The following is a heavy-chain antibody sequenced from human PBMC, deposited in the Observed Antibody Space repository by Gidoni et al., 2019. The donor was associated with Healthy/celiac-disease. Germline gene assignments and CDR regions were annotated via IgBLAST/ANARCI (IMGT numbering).Heavy chain of an antibody. V-gene: IGHV3-49*03. CDR1: GFTFGDYA. Sequence: EVQLVESGGGLVQPGRSLRLSCTASGFTFGDYAMSWFRQAPGKGLEWVGFIRSKAYGGTTEYAASVKGRFTISRDDSKSIAYLQMNSLKTEDTAVYYCTRAPPIAAATADTFDYWGQGTLVTVSS. D-gene: IGHD6-13*01. J-gene: IGHJ4*02. CDR2: IRSKAYGGTT. CDR3: TRAPPIAAATADTFDY.